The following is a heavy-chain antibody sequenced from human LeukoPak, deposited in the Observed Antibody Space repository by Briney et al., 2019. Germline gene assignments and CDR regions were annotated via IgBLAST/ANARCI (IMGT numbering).Heavy chain of an antibody. V-gene: IGHV1-8*02. CDR3: ARQALDSGYDLDAFDI. Sequence: ASVKVSCKASGYTFTGYYMHWVRQATGQGLEWMGWMNPNSGNTGYAQKFQGRVTMTRNTSISTAYMELSSLRSEDTAVYYCARQALDSGYDLDAFDIWGQGTMVTVSS. D-gene: IGHD5-12*01. J-gene: IGHJ3*02. CDR2: MNPNSGNT. CDR1: GYTFTGYY.